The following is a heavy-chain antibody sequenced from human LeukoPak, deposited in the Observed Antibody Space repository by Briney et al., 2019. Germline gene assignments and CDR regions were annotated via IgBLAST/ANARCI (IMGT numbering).Heavy chain of an antibody. CDR3: ARVLPRIAARPGGYYYYYMDV. D-gene: IGHD6-6*01. CDR2: IYTSGST. Sequence: PSQTLSLTCTVSGGSISSGSYYWSWIRQPAGKGLEWIGRIYTSGSTNYNPSLNSRVTISVDTSKNQFSLKLSSVTAADTAVYYCARVLPRIAARPGGYYYYYMDVWGKGTTVTVSS. CDR1: GGSISSGSYY. V-gene: IGHV4-61*02. J-gene: IGHJ6*03.